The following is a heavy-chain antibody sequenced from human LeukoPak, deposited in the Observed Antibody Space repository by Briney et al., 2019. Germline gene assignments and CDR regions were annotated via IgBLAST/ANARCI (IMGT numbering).Heavy chain of an antibody. CDR1: GGSFSGYY. CDR3: ARVRGQMATTYFDY. V-gene: IGHV4-34*01. Sequence: PSETLSLTCAVYGGSFSGYYWSWIRQPPGKGLEWIGEINHSGSTNYNPSLKSRVTISVDTSKNQFSLKLSSVTAADTAVYYCARVRGQMATTYFDYWGQGTLVTVSS. D-gene: IGHD5-24*01. CDR2: INHSGST. J-gene: IGHJ4*02.